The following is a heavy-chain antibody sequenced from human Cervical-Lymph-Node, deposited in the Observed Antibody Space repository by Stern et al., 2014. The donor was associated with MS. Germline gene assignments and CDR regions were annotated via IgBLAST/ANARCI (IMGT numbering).Heavy chain of an antibody. V-gene: IGHV1-69*01. J-gene: IGHJ4*02. Sequence: QVQLVESGAEVTKPGSPVRVSCKASGGTFTTYAISWVRQAPGQGLEWMGGIIPMSGTEKYAQKFQGRVTITADASTTTAYMELSSLKFDDTAVYYCARDLSGIGYYDYWGQGTLVAVSS. CDR3: ARDLSGIGYYDY. D-gene: IGHD3-22*01. CDR1: GGTFTTYA. CDR2: IIPMSGTE.